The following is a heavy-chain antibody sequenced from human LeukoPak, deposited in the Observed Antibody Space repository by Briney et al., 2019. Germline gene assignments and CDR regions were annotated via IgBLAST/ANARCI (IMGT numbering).Heavy chain of an antibody. CDR1: GFTFSSYW. V-gene: IGHV3-7*01. Sequence: GGSLRLSCAASGFTFSSYWMSWVRQAPGKGLEWVANIRQDGSEKYYVDSVKGRFTISRDNAKNSLYLQMNSLRAEDTAVYYCARERPLLWFGDGAWGQGTLVTVSS. D-gene: IGHD3-10*01. CDR3: ARERPLLWFGDGA. J-gene: IGHJ5*02. CDR2: IRQDGSEK.